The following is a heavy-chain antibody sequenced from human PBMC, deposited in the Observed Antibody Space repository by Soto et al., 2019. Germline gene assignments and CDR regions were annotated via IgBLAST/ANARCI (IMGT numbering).Heavy chain of an antibody. CDR2: ISSSSSYI. CDR3: ARDRRYGYAGMDV. D-gene: IGHD5-18*01. V-gene: IGHV3-21*01. J-gene: IGHJ6*02. CDR1: GFSFSNYN. Sequence: GGSLRLSCAGTGFSFSNYNMNWVRQAPGKGLEWVSSISSSSSYIYYADSVKGRFTISRDNAKNSLYLQMNSLRAEDTAVYYCARDRRYGYAGMDVWGQGTTVTVSS.